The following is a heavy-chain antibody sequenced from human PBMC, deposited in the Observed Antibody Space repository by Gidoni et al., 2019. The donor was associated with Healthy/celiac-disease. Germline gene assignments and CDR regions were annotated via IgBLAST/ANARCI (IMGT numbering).Heavy chain of an antibody. J-gene: IGHJ4*02. CDR1: GGPFSSYA. CDR3: ARSTLNDYDSSGYYYKLLDY. Sequence: QVQLVQSGAEVKKPGSSVKVSCKAAGGPFSSYAISWVRQAPGQCLEWMGGIIPIFGTANYAQKFQGRVTITADKSTCTAYMELSRLRSEYTAVYYCARSTLNDYDSSGYYYKLLDYWGQGTLVTVSS. D-gene: IGHD3-22*01. CDR2: IIPIFGTA. V-gene: IGHV1-69*06.